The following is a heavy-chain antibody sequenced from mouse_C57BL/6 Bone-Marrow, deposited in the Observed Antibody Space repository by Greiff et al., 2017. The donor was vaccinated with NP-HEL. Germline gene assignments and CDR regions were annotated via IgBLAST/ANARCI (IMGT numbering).Heavy chain of an antibody. J-gene: IGHJ2*01. D-gene: IGHD1-2*01. CDR3: VRGYGDYFDY. CDR1: GFSFNTYA. Sequence: EVQGVESGGGLVQPKGSLKLSCAASGFSFNTYAMNWVRQAPGKGLEWVARIRSKSNNYAPYYADSVKDRFTISRDDSESMLYLQMNNLKTEDTAMYYCVRGYGDYFDYWGQGTTLTVSS. CDR2: IRSKSNNYAP. V-gene: IGHV10-1*01.